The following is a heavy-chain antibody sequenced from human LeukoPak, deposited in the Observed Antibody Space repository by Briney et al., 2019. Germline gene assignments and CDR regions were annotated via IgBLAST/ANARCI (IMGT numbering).Heavy chain of an antibody. V-gene: IGHV3-11*01. J-gene: IGHJ4*02. CDR2: ISSSGSTI. Sequence: PGGSLRLSCAASGFTFSDYYMSWIRQVPGKGLEWVSYISSSGSTIYYADSVKGRFTISRDNAKNSLYLQMNSLRAEDTAVYYCARADSSSWYESTYYFDYWGQGTLVTVSS. CDR1: GFTFSDYY. D-gene: IGHD6-13*01. CDR3: ARADSSSWYESTYYFDY.